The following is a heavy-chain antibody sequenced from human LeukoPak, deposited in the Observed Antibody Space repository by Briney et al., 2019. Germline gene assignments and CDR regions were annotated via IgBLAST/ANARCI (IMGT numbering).Heavy chain of an antibody. V-gene: IGHV4-59*01. D-gene: IGHD3-22*01. CDR2: IYYSGST. Sequence: SETLSLTCTVSGGSISSYYWSWNRQPPGKGLEWIGYIYYSGSTIYNPSLRSRVTISVDTSKNQLSLKLSSVTAADTAVYYCARGGEYDSGHFFFDFWGQGTLVTVSS. J-gene: IGHJ4*02. CDR1: GGSISSYY. CDR3: ARGGEYDSGHFFFDF.